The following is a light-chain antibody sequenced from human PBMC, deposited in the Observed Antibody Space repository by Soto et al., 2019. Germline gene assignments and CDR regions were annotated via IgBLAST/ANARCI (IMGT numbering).Light chain of an antibody. CDR3: QQYNSYSWT. Sequence: DIKITQSPSTLSASVGDRVTITCRASQSISSWLAWYQQKPGKAPKILIYDASSLESGVPSRFSGSGSGTEFTLTISSLQPDDVATYYCQQYNSYSWTFGQGTKVDIK. CDR2: DAS. CDR1: QSISSW. V-gene: IGKV1-5*01. J-gene: IGKJ1*01.